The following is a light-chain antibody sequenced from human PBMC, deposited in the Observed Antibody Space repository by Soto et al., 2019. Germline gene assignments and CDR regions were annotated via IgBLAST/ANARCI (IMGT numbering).Light chain of an antibody. CDR1: QSVSSY. CDR3: QQRSNWPQLT. J-gene: IGKJ4*01. Sequence: EILLTQSPATLSLSPGERATLSCRASQSVSSYLAWYQQKPGQAPRLLIYDASNRATGIPARFSGSGSGTTFTLTISSLDPEDFAVFSCQQRSNWPQLTFGGGTKVKIK. CDR2: DAS. V-gene: IGKV3-11*01.